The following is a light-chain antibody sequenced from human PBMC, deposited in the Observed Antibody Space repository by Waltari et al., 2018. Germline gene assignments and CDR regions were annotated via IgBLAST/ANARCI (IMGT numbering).Light chain of an antibody. V-gene: IGKV3-20*01. CDR1: QTVRTTY. CDR2: GAS. CDR3: QQYDISPLT. Sequence: EIVLTQSPGTLSLSPGERATLSCRASQTVRTTYLAWYQQKPGQAPTLLISGASSRATGIPDRFSGSGSGTYFSLTISSLEPEDFAVYYCQQYDISPLTFGGGTKVEIK. J-gene: IGKJ4*01.